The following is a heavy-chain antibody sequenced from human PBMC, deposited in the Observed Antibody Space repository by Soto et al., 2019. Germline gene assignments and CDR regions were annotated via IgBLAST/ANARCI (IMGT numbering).Heavy chain of an antibody. Sequence: SETLSLTCTVSGGSISSYYWSWIRQTPGKGLEWIGYIYYSGSTNYNPSLKSRVTISVDTSKNQFSLKLSSVTAADTAVYYCARAGYDFWSGYIYDAFDIWGQGTMVTVSS. CDR1: GGSISSYY. D-gene: IGHD3-3*01. CDR3: ARAGYDFWSGYIYDAFDI. J-gene: IGHJ3*02. CDR2: IYYSGST. V-gene: IGHV4-59*01.